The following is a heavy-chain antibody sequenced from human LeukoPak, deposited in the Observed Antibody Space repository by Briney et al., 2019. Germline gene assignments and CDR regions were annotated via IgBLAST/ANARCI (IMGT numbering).Heavy chain of an antibody. CDR3: ARSDPYGMDV. J-gene: IGHJ6*02. V-gene: IGHV3-53*01. CDR1: GFAVSSNY. Sequence: PGGSLRLSCAASGFAVSSNYMSWVRQAPGKGLEWVSVIYSGGSTYYADSVKGRFTISRDNSKNTLYPQMNSLRAEDTAVYYCARSDPYGMDVWGQGTTVAVSS. CDR2: IYSGGST.